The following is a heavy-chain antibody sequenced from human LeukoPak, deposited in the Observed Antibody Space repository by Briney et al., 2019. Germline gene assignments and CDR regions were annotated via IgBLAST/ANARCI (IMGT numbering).Heavy chain of an antibody. CDR3: VRGAWIQLWFPNYYMDV. D-gene: IGHD5-18*01. Sequence: TSETLSLTCTVSGGSISSSSYYWGWIRQPPGKGLEWIGSIYYSGSTYYNPSLKSRVTISVDTSKNQFSLKLSSVTAADTAVYYCVRGAWIQLWFPNYYMDVWGKGTTVTVSS. CDR2: IYYSGST. CDR1: GGSISSSSYY. V-gene: IGHV4-39*01. J-gene: IGHJ6*03.